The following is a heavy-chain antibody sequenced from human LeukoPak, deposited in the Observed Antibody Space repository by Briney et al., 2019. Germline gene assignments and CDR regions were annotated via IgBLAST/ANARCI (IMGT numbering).Heavy chain of an antibody. J-gene: IGHJ6*03. CDR3: ARQKRYRATGLRYYYYMDV. V-gene: IGHV3-7*01. Sequence: PGGSLRLSCAASGFTFSSYWMSWVRQAPGKGLEWVANIKQDGSEKYYVDSVKGRFTISRDNAKNSLYLQMNSLRAEDTAVYYCARQKRYRATGLRYYYYMDVWGKGTTVTVSS. CDR1: GFTFSSYW. CDR2: IKQDGSEK. D-gene: IGHD1-1*01.